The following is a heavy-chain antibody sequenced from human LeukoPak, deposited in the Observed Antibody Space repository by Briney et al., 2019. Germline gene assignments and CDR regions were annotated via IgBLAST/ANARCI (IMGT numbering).Heavy chain of an antibody. D-gene: IGHD3-16*01. CDR2: INHSGST. CDR1: GGSFRGYY. Sequence: SETLSLTCAVYGGSFRGYYWSWVRQPPGKGLEWIGEINHSGSTTYTPSLKSRVTISVDTSKNQFSLKLSSVTAADTAVYYCARHGAAMITSRLYFDSWGQGILVTVSS. CDR3: ARHGAAMITSRLYFDS. V-gene: IGHV4-34*01. J-gene: IGHJ4*02.